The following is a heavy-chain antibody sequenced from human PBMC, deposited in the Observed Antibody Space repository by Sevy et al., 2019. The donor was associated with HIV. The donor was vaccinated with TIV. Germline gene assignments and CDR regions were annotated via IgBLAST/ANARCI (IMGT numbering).Heavy chain of an antibody. CDR3: ARDLVYSSSRATYFDY. CDR2: ISSSSTTI. CDR1: GFTFSSYS. Sequence: GGSLRLSCAASGFTFSSYSMNWVRQAPGKGLEWVSYISSSSTTIYYADSVKGRFTISRDNAKNALYLQMNSLRDEDTAVYYCARDLVYSSSRATYFDYWGQGTLVTVSS. V-gene: IGHV3-48*02. D-gene: IGHD6-6*01. J-gene: IGHJ4*02.